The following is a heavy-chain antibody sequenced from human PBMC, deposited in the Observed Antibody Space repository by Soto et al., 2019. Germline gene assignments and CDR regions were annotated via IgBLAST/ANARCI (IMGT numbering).Heavy chain of an antibody. Sequence: EASVKVSCKASGYTFTSYGISWVRQAPGQGLEWMGWISAYNGNTNYAQKLQGRVTMTTDTSTSTAYMELRSLRSDDTAVYYCARDRTPIAAAGKFDYWGQGTLVTVSS. V-gene: IGHV1-18*01. CDR2: ISAYNGNT. J-gene: IGHJ4*02. CDR3: ARDRTPIAAAGKFDY. CDR1: GYTFTSYG. D-gene: IGHD6-13*01.